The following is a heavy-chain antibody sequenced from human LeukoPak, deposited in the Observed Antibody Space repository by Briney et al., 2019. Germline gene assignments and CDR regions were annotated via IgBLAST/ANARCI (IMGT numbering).Heavy chain of an antibody. D-gene: IGHD3-22*01. CDR2: INHSGST. V-gene: IGHV4-34*01. CDR3: ARVKDWYYYDSRFDY. J-gene: IGHJ4*02. Sequence: SETLSLTCAVYGGSFSGYYWSWIRQPPGKGLEWIGEINHSGSTNYNPSLKSRVTISVDTSKNQFSLKLSSVTAADTAVYYCARVKDWYYYDSRFDYWGQGTLVTVSS. CDR1: GGSFSGYY.